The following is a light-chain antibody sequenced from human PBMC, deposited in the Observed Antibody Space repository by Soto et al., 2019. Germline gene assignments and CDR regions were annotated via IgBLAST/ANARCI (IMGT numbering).Light chain of an antibody. CDR3: QQYNNWPPVT. Sequence: EIVMTQSPATLSVSPGERATLSCRASQSVSNNLAWYQQKPGQAPRLLIYDASTRATGIPARFRGSGSGTEFILTISRLQSEDFTVYYCQQYNNWPPVTFGPGAKVDIK. J-gene: IGKJ3*01. V-gene: IGKV3-15*01. CDR1: QSVSNN. CDR2: DAS.